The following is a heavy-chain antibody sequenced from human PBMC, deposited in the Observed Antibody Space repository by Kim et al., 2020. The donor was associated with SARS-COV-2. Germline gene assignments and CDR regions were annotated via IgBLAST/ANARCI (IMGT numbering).Heavy chain of an antibody. CDR3: ARRGRITMVRGVISRYYFDY. CDR2: INHSGST. V-gene: IGHV4-34*01. J-gene: IGHJ4*02. D-gene: IGHD3-10*01. CDR1: GGSFSGYY. Sequence: SETLSLTCAVYGGSFSGYYWSWIRQPPGKGLEWIGEINHSGSTNYNPSLKSRVTISVDTSKNQFSLMLSSVTAADTAVYYCARRGRITMVRGVISRYYFDYWGQGTLVTVSS.